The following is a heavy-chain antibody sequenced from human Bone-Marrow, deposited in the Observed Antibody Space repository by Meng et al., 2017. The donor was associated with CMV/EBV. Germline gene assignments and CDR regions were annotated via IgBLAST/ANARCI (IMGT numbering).Heavy chain of an antibody. V-gene: IGHV1-18*01. D-gene: IGHD6-6*01. CDR1: GYSFSTYG. CDR2: ISAYNGDT. J-gene: IGHJ5*02. Sequence: VQLAQSGAEVKRPGASVKVSCKASGYSFSTYGINWVRQAPGQGLEWMGWISAYNGDTNYAQKFQGRVSMTTDTSTSTAYMEVRSLRSDDSGIYYCARDREAARPGWFDPWGQGTLVTVSS. CDR3: ARDREAARPGWFDP.